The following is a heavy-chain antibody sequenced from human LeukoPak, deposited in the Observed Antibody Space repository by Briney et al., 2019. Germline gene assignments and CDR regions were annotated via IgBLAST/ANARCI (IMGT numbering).Heavy chain of an antibody. CDR3: ARAGAWQIDP. CDR1: GASISSYY. CDR2: IFYTGSS. D-gene: IGHD3-10*01. V-gene: IGHV4-59*01. Sequence: PSVTLSLTCTVSGASISSYYWSWIRQPPEKGLEWIGHIFYTGSSNYNPSLKSRVTISLSRPNNQFSLRLTSVTAADTAVYYCARAGAWQIDPWGQGTLVTVSS. J-gene: IGHJ5*02.